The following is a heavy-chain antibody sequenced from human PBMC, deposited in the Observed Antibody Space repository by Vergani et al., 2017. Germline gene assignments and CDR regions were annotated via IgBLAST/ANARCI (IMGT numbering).Heavy chain of an antibody. Sequence: QVQLVQSGAEVKKPGSSVKVSCKASGGTFSSYAISWVRQAPGQGLEWMGRIIPSLGIANYAQKSQGRFTITADKSTSTAYMELSSLRSEDTAVYYCAREGQKDDYSNYRDAFDIWGQGTMVTVSS. CDR3: AREGQKDDYSNYRDAFDI. CDR2: IIPSLGIA. J-gene: IGHJ3*02. D-gene: IGHD4-11*01. V-gene: IGHV1-69*09. CDR1: GGTFSSYA.